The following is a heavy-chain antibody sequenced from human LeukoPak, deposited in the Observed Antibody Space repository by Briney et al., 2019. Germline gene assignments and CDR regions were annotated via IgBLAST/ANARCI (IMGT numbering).Heavy chain of an antibody. D-gene: IGHD2-15*01. CDR1: GFTFSAYD. Sequence: KPGGSLRLSCAASGFTFSAYDMNWVRQAPGKGLEWVSYISRSNNVYYADSVKGRFTISRDNAKNSLYLQMNSLRAEDTAVYYCVIDLGDYNDFWGQGTLVSVSS. CDR3: VIDLGDYNDF. J-gene: IGHJ4*02. CDR2: ISRSNNV. V-gene: IGHV3-69-1*01.